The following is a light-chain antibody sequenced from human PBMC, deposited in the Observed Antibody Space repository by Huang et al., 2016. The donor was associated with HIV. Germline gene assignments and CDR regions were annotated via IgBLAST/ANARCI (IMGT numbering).Light chain of an antibody. V-gene: IGKV1-39*01. CDR3: QQSLSVPRT. CDR2: TAS. CDR1: QNITKS. J-gene: IGKJ1*01. Sequence: DIQMTQSPPSLSASVGGRVTFACRANQNITKSLNWYQQKPGKAPKLLIYTASTLESGVQSRFSGSGSGSRFTLSITNLQPEDFATYYCQQSLSVPRTFGRGTTLEIK.